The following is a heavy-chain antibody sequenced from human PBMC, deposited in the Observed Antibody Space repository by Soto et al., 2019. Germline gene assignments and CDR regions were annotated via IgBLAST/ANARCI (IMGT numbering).Heavy chain of an antibody. D-gene: IGHD3-3*01. J-gene: IGHJ1*01. CDR3: ARVTKIFGVVIIGAQH. CDR1: GYTFTSYG. V-gene: IGHV1-18*01. Sequence: QVQLVQSGAEVKKPGASVKVSCKASGYTFTSYGISWVRQAPGQGLEWMGWISAYNGNTNYAQKLQGRVTMTTDTSTSTADMELRSLRSDDTAVYYCARVTKIFGVVIIGAQHWGQGTLVTVSS. CDR2: ISAYNGNT.